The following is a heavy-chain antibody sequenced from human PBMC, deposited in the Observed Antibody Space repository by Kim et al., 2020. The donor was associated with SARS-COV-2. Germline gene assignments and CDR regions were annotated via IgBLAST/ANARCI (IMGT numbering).Heavy chain of an antibody. CDR1: GFTVSGNY. D-gene: IGHD6-13*01. J-gene: IGHJ4*02. Sequence: GGSLRLSCAASGFTVSGNYMTWVRQAPGKGLEWVSVIYTGDSTYYADSVKGRFTISRDNSKNTRYLQMNSLRAEDTAVYYCGRAGSSWYFFDYWGQGTLVTVSS. V-gene: IGHV3-53*01. CDR3: GRAGSSWYFFDY. CDR2: IYTGDST.